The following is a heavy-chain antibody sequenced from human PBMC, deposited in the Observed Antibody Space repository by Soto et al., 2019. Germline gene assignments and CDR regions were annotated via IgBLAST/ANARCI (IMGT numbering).Heavy chain of an antibody. CDR1: GFTFSSYE. Sequence: PGGSLRLSCAASGFTFSSYEMNWVRQAPGKGLEWVSYISSSGSTIYYADSVKGRFTISRDNAKNSLYLQMNSLRAEDTAVYYCARVTTDYDFWSGYYANYGTDVWGQGTTVTVSS. D-gene: IGHD3-3*01. V-gene: IGHV3-48*03. CDR3: ARVTTDYDFWSGYYANYGTDV. CDR2: ISSSGSTI. J-gene: IGHJ6*02.